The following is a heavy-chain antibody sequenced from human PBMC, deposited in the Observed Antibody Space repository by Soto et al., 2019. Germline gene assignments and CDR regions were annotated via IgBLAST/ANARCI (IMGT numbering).Heavy chain of an antibody. V-gene: IGHV3-7*01. CDR1: GFTFSTYW. CDR2: INQDGSDK. Sequence: EVQLVASGGGLVQPGGSLRLSCAASGFTFSTYWMSWVRQSPGKGLEWVANINQDGSDKYYVDSVKGRFTISRDNAKSSLYLQMNSLRVEDTAVYYCATRPPDIYCTGRNCLNWFDPWGQGTLVTVSS. D-gene: IGHD2-8*02. CDR3: ATRPPDIYCTGRNCLNWFDP. J-gene: IGHJ5*02.